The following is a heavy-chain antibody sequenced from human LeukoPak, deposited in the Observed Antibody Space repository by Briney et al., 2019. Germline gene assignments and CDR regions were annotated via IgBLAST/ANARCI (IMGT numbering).Heavy chain of an antibody. CDR2: INPSGGST. J-gene: IGHJ4*02. Sequence: ASVKVSCKASGYTFTSYYMHWVRQAPGQGLEWMGIINPSGGSTSYAQKFQGRVTMTRDMSTSTVYMELSSLRSEDTAVYYCARGYCSSTSCYNHDYWGQGTLVTVSS. CDR3: ARGYCSSTSCYNHDY. CDR1: GYTFTSYY. V-gene: IGHV1-46*01. D-gene: IGHD2-2*02.